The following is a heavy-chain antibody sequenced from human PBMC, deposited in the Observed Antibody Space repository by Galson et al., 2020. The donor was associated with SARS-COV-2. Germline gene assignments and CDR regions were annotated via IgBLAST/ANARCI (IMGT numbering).Heavy chain of an antibody. Sequence: SQTLSLTCAISGDSVSSNSASWNWIRQSPSRGLEWLGRTYYRSKWYNDFAVSVKSRITINPDTSKNQFSLQLNAVTPEDTAVYYCARGGGSYPDFDYWGQGTLVTVSS. CDR2: TYYRSKWYN. CDR1: GDSVSSNSAS. D-gene: IGHD1-26*01. CDR3: ARGGGSYPDFDY. V-gene: IGHV6-1*01. J-gene: IGHJ4*02.